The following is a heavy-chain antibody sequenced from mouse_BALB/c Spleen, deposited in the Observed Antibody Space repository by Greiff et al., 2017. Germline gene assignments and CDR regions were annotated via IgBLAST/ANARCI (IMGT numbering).Heavy chain of an antibody. CDR1: GFTFSNYW. CDR2: IRLKSNNYAT. Sequence: EVQLVESGGGLVQPGGSMKLSCVASGFTFSNYWMNWVRQSPEKGLEWVAEIRLKSNNYATHYAESVKGRFTISRDDSKSSVYLQMNNLRAEDTGIYYCTRRGDAMDYWGQGTSVTVSS. CDR3: TRRGDAMDY. V-gene: IGHV6-6*02. J-gene: IGHJ4*01.